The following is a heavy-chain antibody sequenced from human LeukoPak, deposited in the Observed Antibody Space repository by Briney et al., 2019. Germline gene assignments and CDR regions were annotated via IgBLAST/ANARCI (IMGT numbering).Heavy chain of an antibody. CDR2: IYSSGST. Sequence: SETLSLTCTVSGXSINTYYWSWIRQPAGKGLEWIGRIYSSGSTNYNPSLKSRVTMSVDTSKNQFSLKLSSVTAADTAVYYCAREATAAASLDYFDYWGQGTLVTVCS. V-gene: IGHV4-4*07. D-gene: IGHD6-13*01. CDR1: GXSINTYY. J-gene: IGHJ4*02. CDR3: AREATAAASLDYFDY.